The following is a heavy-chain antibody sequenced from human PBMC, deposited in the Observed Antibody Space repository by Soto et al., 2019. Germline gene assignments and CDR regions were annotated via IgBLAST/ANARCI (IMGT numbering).Heavy chain of an antibody. V-gene: IGHV3-74*01. CDR1: GFNLRSYW. CDR3: ARGGLEPFDY. CDR2: INDYGTTI. J-gene: IGHJ4*02. D-gene: IGHD1-1*01. Sequence: EVQLVESGGGLVQSGGSLRLSCAASGFNLRSYWIHWVRQAPGKGLVWVSRINDYGTTINYAESVEGRFTISRDDAKSEVYLQMNNLRAEDTAVYYCARGGLEPFDYLGQGALVTVSS.